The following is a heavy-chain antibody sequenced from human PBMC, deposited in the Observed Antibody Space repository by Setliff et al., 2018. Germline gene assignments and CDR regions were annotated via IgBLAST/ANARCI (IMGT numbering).Heavy chain of an antibody. CDR2: IKEDGSEK. D-gene: IGHD3-16*01. J-gene: IGHJ4*02. CDR3: ARDGGEY. Sequence: GGSLRLSCVASGFTFSRYWMGWVRQAPGKGLEWVANIKEDGSEKYYMDSVKGRFTMSRDNAKNTLYLQMDSLRAEDTAVYYCARDGGEYWGQGTLVTVSS. V-gene: IGHV3-7*01. CDR1: GFTFSRYW.